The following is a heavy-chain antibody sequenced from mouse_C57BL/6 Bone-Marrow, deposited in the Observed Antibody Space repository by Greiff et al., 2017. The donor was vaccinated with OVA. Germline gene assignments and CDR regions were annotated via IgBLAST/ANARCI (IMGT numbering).Heavy chain of an antibody. CDR2: IDPEDGET. J-gene: IGHJ4*01. V-gene: IGHV14-2*01. D-gene: IGHD2-4*01. CDR3: ARAGDYDVGGYAMDY. Sequence: EVKLMESGAELVKPGASVKLSCTASGFNIKDYYMHWVKQRTEQGLEWIGRIDPEDGETKYAPKFQGKATITADTSSNTAYLQLSSLTSEDTAVYYGARAGDYDVGGYAMDYWGQGTSVTVSS. CDR1: GFNIKDYY.